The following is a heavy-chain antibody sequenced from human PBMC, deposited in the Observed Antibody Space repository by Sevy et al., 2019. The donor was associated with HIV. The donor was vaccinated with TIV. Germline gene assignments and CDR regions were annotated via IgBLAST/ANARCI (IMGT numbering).Heavy chain of an antibody. Sequence: ASVKVSCKASGGTFSSYAISWVRQAPGQVLESMGGIIPIFGTANYAQKFQGRVTITADESTSTAYMELSSLRSEDTAVYYCARYCSSTSCPYYYYGMDVWGQGTTVTVSS. D-gene: IGHD2-2*01. CDR3: ARYCSSTSCPYYYYGMDV. J-gene: IGHJ6*02. CDR1: GGTFSSYA. V-gene: IGHV1-69*13. CDR2: IIPIFGTA.